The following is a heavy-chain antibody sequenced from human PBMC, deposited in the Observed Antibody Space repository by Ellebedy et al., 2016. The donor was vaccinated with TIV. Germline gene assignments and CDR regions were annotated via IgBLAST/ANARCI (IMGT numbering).Heavy chain of an antibody. CDR1: GYTFTGYY. CDR3: ASPSGSLKDDAFDI. D-gene: IGHD1-26*01. Sequence: AASVKVSCKASGYTFTGYYIHWVRQAPGQGLEWMGWINPNSGGTSYAQKFQGRVTMTRDTSINTAYMELSRLRSDDAAVYYCASPSGSLKDDAFDIWGQGTMITVSS. J-gene: IGHJ3*02. V-gene: IGHV1-2*02. CDR2: INPNSGGT.